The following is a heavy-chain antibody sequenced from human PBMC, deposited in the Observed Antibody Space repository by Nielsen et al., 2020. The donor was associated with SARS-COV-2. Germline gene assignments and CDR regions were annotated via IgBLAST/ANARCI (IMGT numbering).Heavy chain of an antibody. CDR1: GFSFSTYW. D-gene: IGHD2-21*02. CDR2: ISYDGSIK. CDR3: AKSRGIVVVTDPFDL. J-gene: IGHJ3*01. V-gene: IGHV3-30*18. Sequence: GGSLRLSCAASGFSFSTYWMHWVRQAPGKGLEWVALISYDGSIKYYADSVKGRFTISRDNSKNTMYLQMNSLSSEDTAVYYCAKSRGIVVVTDPFDLWGQGTMVTVSS.